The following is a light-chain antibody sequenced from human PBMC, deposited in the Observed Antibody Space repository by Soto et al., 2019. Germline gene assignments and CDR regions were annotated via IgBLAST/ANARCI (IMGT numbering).Light chain of an antibody. CDR3: LQFGMSPMYS. CDR1: QSVTSNY. J-gene: IGKJ2*03. Sequence: EIVLTQSPGTLSLSPGERVTLSCRASQSVTSNYLAWYQQKPGQPPRLLIYGASNRATGIPARFSGSGSGTDFTLTSSRLEPEDLAVCSCLQFGMSPMYSFGQGTKLEIK. V-gene: IGKV3-20*01. CDR2: GAS.